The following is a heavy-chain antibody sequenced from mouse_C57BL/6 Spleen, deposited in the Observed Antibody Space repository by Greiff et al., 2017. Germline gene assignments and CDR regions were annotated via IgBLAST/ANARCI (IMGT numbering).Heavy chain of an antibody. CDR1: GFNIKDYY. D-gene: IGHD2-1*01. J-gene: IGHJ4*01. CDR2: IDPEDGET. CDR3: AGGNPYYYAMDY. V-gene: IGHV14-2*01. Sequence: EVKLQESGAELVKPGASVKLSCTASGFNIKDYYMHWVKQRTEQGLEWIGRIDPEDGETKYAPKFQGKATITADTSSNTADLQLSSLTSEDTAVYDCAGGNPYYYAMDYWGQGTSVTVSS.